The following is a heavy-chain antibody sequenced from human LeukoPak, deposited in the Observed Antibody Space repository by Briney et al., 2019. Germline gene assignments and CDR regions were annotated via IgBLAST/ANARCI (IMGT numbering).Heavy chain of an antibody. CDR1: GFTFSSYA. CDR2: ISSSGGT. J-gene: IGHJ3*02. V-gene: IGHV3-23*01. CDR3: AKDPIVFNSGNYYLGTFDI. D-gene: IGHD1-26*01. Sequence: PGGSLRLSCAASGFTFSSYAMSWVRQAPGKGPEWVSAISSSGGTYYGDSVKGRFTISRDNSKNTLYLQMNSLRAEDTAVYSRAKDPIVFNSGNYYLGTFDIWGQGTMVTVSS.